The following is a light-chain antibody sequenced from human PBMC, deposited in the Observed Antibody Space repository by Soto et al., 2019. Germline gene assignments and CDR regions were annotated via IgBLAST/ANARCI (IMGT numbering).Light chain of an antibody. J-gene: IGKJ2*01. CDR1: QSVSRY. Sequence: EIVMTQSPGILSLSPWERATLSCRASQSVSRYLNWFQHKPGQAPRLLIYGAASRAAGIPDRVSGSGSGTDFTLNISRMEPEDFAVFSCLQYGSSPYTFGLGTKLEIK. CDR3: LQYGSSPYT. V-gene: IGKV3-20*01. CDR2: GAA.